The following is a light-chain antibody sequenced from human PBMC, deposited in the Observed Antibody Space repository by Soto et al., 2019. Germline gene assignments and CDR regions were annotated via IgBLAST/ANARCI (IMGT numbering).Light chain of an antibody. CDR1: QSVNRNY. Sequence: EIVLTQSPGTLSLSPGERATLSCRASQSVNRNYLAWYQQKPGQATELLISGASTRATGIPDRFSGSGSGTDFTLTISRLEPEDFAVYYCQQYGGSPGTFGQGTKMEIK. V-gene: IGKV3-20*01. CDR3: QQYGGSPGT. J-gene: IGKJ1*01. CDR2: GAS.